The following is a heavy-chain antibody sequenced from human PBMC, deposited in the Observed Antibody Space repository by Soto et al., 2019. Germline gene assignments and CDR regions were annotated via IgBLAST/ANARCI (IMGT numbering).Heavy chain of an antibody. CDR3: AHKPPFGYFDWLPRADYYYGMDV. CDR1: GFSLSTTGVG. J-gene: IGHJ6*02. CDR2: IYWDDDK. D-gene: IGHD3-9*01. V-gene: IGHV2-5*02. Sequence: SGPTLVNPTHTLTLTCTFSGFSLSTTGVGVGWIRQPPGKALEWLALIYWDDDKRYSPSLKSRLTITKDTSKNQVVLTMTNMDPVDTATYYCAHKPPFGYFDWLPRADYYYGMDVWGQGTTVTVS.